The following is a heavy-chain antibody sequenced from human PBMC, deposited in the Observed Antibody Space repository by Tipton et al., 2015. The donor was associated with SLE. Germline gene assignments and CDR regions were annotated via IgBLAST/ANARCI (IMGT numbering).Heavy chain of an antibody. CDR3: ARDENYNLGTDWYDAFSV. Sequence: SLRLSCTASGFTFSSQEMNWVRQAPGKGLEWVSYISSGGTFIHYADAVKGRFTISRDNAKNSLYLQMTSLTAEDTALYYCARDENYNLGTDWYDAFSVWGQGTMVTVSS. J-gene: IGHJ3*01. V-gene: IGHV3-48*03. CDR1: GFTFSSQE. CDR2: ISSGGTFI. D-gene: IGHD3/OR15-3a*01.